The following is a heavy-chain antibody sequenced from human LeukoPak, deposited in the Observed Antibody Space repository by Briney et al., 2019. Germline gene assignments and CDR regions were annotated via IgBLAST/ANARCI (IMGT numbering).Heavy chain of an antibody. Sequence: PVKVSCKASGGTFSSYAISWVRQAPGQGLEWMGGIIPIFGTANYAQKFQGRVTITANESTSTAYMELSSLRSEDTAVYYCARDLGFLTIPGPTWGQGTLVTVSS. J-gene: IGHJ5*02. CDR3: ARDLGFLTIPGPT. CDR2: IIPIFGTA. CDR1: GGTFSSYA. D-gene: IGHD3-9*01. V-gene: IGHV1-69*01.